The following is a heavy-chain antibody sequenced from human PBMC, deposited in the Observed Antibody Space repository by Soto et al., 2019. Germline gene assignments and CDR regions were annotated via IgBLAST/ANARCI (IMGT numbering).Heavy chain of an antibody. D-gene: IGHD2-21*01. CDR2: ISAYNGNT. V-gene: IGHV1-18*01. J-gene: IGHJ4*02. CDR3: AIANVVPQSLGNFDY. CDR1: GYTFTSYG. Sequence: ASVKVSCKASGYTFTSYGISWVRQAPGQGLEWMGWISAYNGNTNYAQKLQGRVTMTTDTSTSTAYMELRSLRSDDTAVYYCAIANVVPQSLGNFDYWGQGTLVTVSS.